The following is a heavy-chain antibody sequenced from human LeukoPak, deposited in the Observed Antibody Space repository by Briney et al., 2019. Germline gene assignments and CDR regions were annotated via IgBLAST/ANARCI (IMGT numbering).Heavy chain of an antibody. CDR3: VRIVGHTTTDF. Sequence: PGRSLRLSCEASGFSLSSYAFHWVRQAPGKGLEWVSFVSFDGRNKNYADSARGRFTISRDNSKNTLYLQMNSVTYEDTAVYFCVRIVGHTTTDFWGQGTIVTVSS. J-gene: IGHJ4*02. V-gene: IGHV3-30-3*01. D-gene: IGHD1-26*01. CDR1: GFSLSSYA. CDR2: VSFDGRNK.